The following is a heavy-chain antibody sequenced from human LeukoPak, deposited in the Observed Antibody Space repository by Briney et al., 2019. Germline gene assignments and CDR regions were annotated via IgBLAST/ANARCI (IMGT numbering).Heavy chain of an antibody. D-gene: IGHD2/OR15-2a*01. CDR1: GFTFSSYS. Sequence: GGSLRLSCAASGFTFSSYSMNWVRQAPGKGLEWVSSISFTGDNTYYADCVKGRFTISRDNSKNSLYLQLNSLRAEDTAVYYCAKGEYYFDDWGQGTLVTVSS. CDR2: ISFTGDNT. CDR3: AKGEYYFDD. J-gene: IGHJ4*02. V-gene: IGHV3-23*01.